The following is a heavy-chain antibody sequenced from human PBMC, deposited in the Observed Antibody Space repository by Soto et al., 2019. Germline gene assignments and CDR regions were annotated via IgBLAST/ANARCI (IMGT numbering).Heavy chain of an antibody. CDR2: IHYSGTT. CDR3: ARGGGYCGTTSCYTYFFDY. D-gene: IGHD2-2*01. V-gene: IGHV4-61*01. J-gene: IGHJ4*02. Sequence: SETLSLTCTVSGDSVSSGSYYWSWIRQPPGKGLEWIAYIHYSGTTNYNPSLKSRVTISVDTSKNQFSLKLTSATAADTAMFYCARGGGYCGTTSCYTYFFDYWGQGALVTVSS. CDR1: GDSVSSGSYY.